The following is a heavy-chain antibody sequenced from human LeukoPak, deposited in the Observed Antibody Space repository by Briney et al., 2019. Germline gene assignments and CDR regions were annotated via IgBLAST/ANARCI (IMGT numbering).Heavy chain of an antibody. J-gene: IGHJ4*02. V-gene: IGHV4-4*08. Sequence: PSETLSLTCTVSGGSISSYYWSWIRQPPGKGLEWIGYIYSSGTTNYNPSLKSRVTISVDTSRNQFSLKLSSVTAADTAVYYCARDQDYYGSGSYGPDYWGQGTLVTVSS. CDR1: GGSISSYY. CDR2: IYSSGTT. CDR3: ARDQDYYGSGSYGPDY. D-gene: IGHD3-10*01.